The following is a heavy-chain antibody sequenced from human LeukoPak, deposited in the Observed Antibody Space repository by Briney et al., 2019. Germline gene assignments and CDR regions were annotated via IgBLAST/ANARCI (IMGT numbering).Heavy chain of an antibody. CDR1: GGSIRSYY. D-gene: IGHD3-22*01. CDR2: MYYSGST. J-gene: IGHJ4*02. CDR3: ARVRALSYYDSSGDLYYFDY. V-gene: IGHV4-59*01. Sequence: SETLSLTCTVSGGSIRSYYWSWIRQPPGKGLEWIGYMYYSGSTNYNPSLKSRVTISVDTSKNQFSLKLSSVTAADTAVYYCARVRALSYYDSSGDLYYFDYWGQGTPVTVSS.